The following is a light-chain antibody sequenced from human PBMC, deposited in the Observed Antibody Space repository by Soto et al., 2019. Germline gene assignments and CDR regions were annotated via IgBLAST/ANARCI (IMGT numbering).Light chain of an antibody. CDR3: QHYNSYSRT. CDR1: QSIRIY. J-gene: IGKJ1*01. CDR2: KAS. Sequence: DIQMTQPPSSLSASVGDRVIITCRASQSIRIYLNWYQKKPGKAPKLLIYKASKLENGDPSRFAGFGSGTEFTLSIASLQPDDSATYYCQHYNSYSRTFGQGTKVEIK. V-gene: IGKV1-5*03.